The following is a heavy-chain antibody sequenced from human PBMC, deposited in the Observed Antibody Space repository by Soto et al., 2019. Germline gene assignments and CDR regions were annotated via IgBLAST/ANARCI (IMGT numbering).Heavy chain of an antibody. V-gene: IGHV1-58*01. CDR3: AARGRGVIYGPFDY. Sequence: SVKVSCKASGFTFTSSAVQWVRQARGQRLEWIGWIVVGSGNTNYAQKFQERVTITRDMSTSTAYMELSSLRSEDTAVYYCAARGRGVIYGPFDYWGQGTLVTVSS. CDR2: IVVGSGNT. J-gene: IGHJ4*02. CDR1: GFTFTSSA. D-gene: IGHD3-10*01.